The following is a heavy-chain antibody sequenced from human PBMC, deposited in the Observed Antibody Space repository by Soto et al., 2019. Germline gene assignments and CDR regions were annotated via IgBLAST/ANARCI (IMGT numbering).Heavy chain of an antibody. V-gene: IGHV3-9*01. J-gene: IGHJ4*02. CDR2: ISWNSGSI. Sequence: EVQLVESGGGLVQPGRSLRLSCAASGFTFDDYAMHWVRQAPGKGLEWVSGISWNSGSIGYADSVKGRFTISRDNAKNSLYLQMNSLRAEDTALYYCAKAGTYYYDSSGYYFDYWGQGTLVTVSS. CDR3: AKAGTYYYDSSGYYFDY. D-gene: IGHD3-22*01. CDR1: GFTFDDYA.